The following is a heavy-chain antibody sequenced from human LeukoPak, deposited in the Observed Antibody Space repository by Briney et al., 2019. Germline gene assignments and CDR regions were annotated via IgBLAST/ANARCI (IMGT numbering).Heavy chain of an antibody. Sequence: SGTLSLTCSVSGDSPRTDSWLTWVRRSPGKALERPGESYDSEKTKYHPSPSSRIPISIDTAKRQFSLELAAVTAADTAVYYCANHYSGYIDYWGQGILVTVSS. J-gene: IGHJ4*02. D-gene: IGHD5-12*01. CDR3: ANHYSGYIDY. CDR1: GDSPRTDSW. CDR2: SYDSEKT. V-gene: IGHV4-4*02.